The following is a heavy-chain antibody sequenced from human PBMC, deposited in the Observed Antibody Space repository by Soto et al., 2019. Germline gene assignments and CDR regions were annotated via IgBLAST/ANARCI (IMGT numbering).Heavy chain of an antibody. Sequence: QVQLQESGPGLVKPSETLSLTCTVSGGSISSYYWSWIRQPPGKGLEWIGYIYYSGSTNYNPSLKSRVTVSVDTSKNQCSLKLSSVTAADTAVYYCARDRGSGWYWYFDLWGRGTLVTVSS. V-gene: IGHV4-59*01. CDR2: IYYSGST. D-gene: IGHD6-19*01. CDR1: GGSISSYY. CDR3: ARDRGSGWYWYFDL. J-gene: IGHJ2*01.